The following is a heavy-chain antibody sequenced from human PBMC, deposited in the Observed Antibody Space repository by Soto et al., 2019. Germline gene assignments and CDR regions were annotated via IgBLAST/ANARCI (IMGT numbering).Heavy chain of an antibody. Sequence: GGSLRLSCAASGFTVSSYGMHWVRQAPGKGLEWVAVIWYDGSNKYYADSVKGRSTISRDNSKNTLYLQMNSLRAEDTAVYYCARPFFEELARFDYWGQGTLVTVSS. CDR2: IWYDGSNK. D-gene: IGHD3-3*01. CDR1: GFTVSSYG. J-gene: IGHJ4*02. CDR3: ARPFFEELARFDY. V-gene: IGHV3-33*01.